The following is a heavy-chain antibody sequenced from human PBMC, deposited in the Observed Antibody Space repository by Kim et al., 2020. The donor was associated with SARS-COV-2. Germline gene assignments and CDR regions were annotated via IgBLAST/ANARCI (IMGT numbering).Heavy chain of an antibody. D-gene: IGHD4-17*01. CDR2: IYTSGST. V-gene: IGHV4-61*02. CDR1: GGSISSGSYY. CDR3: ARSTVTTDAFDI. Sequence: SETLSLTCTVSGGSISSGSYYWSWIRQPAGKGLEWIGRIYTSGSTNYNPSLKSRVTISVDTSKNQFSLKLSSVTAADTAVYYCARSTVTTDAFDIWGQGTMVTVSS. J-gene: IGHJ3*02.